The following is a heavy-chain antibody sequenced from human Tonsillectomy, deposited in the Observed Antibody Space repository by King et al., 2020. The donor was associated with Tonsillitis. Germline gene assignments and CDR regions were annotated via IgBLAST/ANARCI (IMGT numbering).Heavy chain of an antibody. CDR1: GGSISSYY. CDR3: ARHDYGGNSGRIGY. J-gene: IGHJ4*02. V-gene: IGHV4-59*08. D-gene: IGHD4-23*01. CDR2: IYYSGST. Sequence: VQLQESGPGLVKPSETLSLTCTVSGGSISSYYWSWIRQPPGKGLEWIGFIYYSGSTNYNPSLKSRVIISLDTSKNQFSLKLSSVTAADTAVYYCARHDYGGNSGRIGYWGQGTLVTVSS.